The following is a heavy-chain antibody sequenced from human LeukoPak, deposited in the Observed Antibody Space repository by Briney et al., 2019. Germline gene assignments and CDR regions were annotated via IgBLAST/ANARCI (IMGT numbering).Heavy chain of an antibody. J-gene: IGHJ3*02. CDR1: GFTFSSYA. CDR2: ISYDGSNK. D-gene: IGHD7-27*01. Sequence: GGSLRLSCAASGFTFSSYAMHWVRQAPGKGLEWVAVISYDGSNKYYADSVKGRFTISRDNSKNTLYLQMNSLRAEDTAVYYCARDGYANWGLNDAFDIWGQGTMVTVSS. V-gene: IGHV3-30-3*01. CDR3: ARDGYANWGLNDAFDI.